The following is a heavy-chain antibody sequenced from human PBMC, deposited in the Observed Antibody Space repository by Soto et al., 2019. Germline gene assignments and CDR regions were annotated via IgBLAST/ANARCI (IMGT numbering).Heavy chain of an antibody. J-gene: IGHJ4*02. CDR2: INHSGST. D-gene: IGHD2-21*02. CDR3: ARKVTGFDY. CDR1: GGSFSGYY. Sequence: SETLSLTCAVYGGSFSGYYLSWIRQPPGKGLEWIGEINHSGSTNYNPSLKSRVTISVDTSKNQFSLKLSSVTAADTAVYYCARKVTGFDYWGQGTLVTVSS. V-gene: IGHV4-34*01.